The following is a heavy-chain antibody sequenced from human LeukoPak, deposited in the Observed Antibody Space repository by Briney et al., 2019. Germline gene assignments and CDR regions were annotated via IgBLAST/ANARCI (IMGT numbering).Heavy chain of an antibody. CDR1: GYTFTSYY. V-gene: IGHV1-46*01. Sequence: ASVKVSCKASGYTFTSYYMHWVRQAPGQGLEWMGIINPSGGSTSYAQEFQGRVTMTRDTSTSTVYMELSSLRSEDTAVYYCAREIAYDSSGYYGEWGLDYWGQGTLVTVSS. J-gene: IGHJ4*02. CDR3: AREIAYDSSGYYGEWGLDY. CDR2: INPSGGST. D-gene: IGHD3-22*01.